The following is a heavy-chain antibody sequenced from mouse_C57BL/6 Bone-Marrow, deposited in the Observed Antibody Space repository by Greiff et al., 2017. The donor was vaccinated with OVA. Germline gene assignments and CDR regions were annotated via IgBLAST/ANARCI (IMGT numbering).Heavy chain of an antibody. CDR3: ARRDGYYWFAY. J-gene: IGHJ3*01. Sequence: DVQLVESGGDLVKPGGSLKLSCAASGFTFSSYGMSWVRQTPDKRLEWVATISSGGSYTYYPDSVKGRFTISRDNAKNTLYLQMSSLKSEDTAMYYCARRDGYYWFAYWGQGTLVTVSA. CDR1: GFTFSSYG. V-gene: IGHV5-6*01. D-gene: IGHD2-3*01. CDR2: ISSGGSYT.